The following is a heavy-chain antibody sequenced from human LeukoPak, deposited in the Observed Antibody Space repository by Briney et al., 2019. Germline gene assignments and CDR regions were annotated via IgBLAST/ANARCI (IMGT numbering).Heavy chain of an antibody. J-gene: IGHJ2*01. D-gene: IGHD5-24*01. CDR2: IYYSGST. V-gene: IGHV4-59*01. Sequence: PSETLSLTCTVSGGSISSYYWSWIRQPPGKGLEWIGYIYYSGSTNYNPSLKSRVTISVDTSKNQFSLKLSSVTAAGTAVYYCARDGGYRDGYKPYFDLWGRGTLVTVSS. CDR1: GGSISSYY. CDR3: ARDGGYRDGYKPYFDL.